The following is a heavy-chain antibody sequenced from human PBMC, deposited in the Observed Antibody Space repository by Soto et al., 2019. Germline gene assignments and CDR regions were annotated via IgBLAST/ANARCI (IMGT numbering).Heavy chain of an antibody. CDR1: GGSISSSSYY. D-gene: IGHD2-15*01. Sequence: QLQLQESGPGLVKPSETLSLTCTVSGGSISSSSYYWGWIRQPPGKGLEWIGSIYYNGSTHYNPSLKSRAPITVDTPKNQFSLKLSSVTAADTAVYYCARHVTPWAQGAFDTWGQGTMVTVSS. J-gene: IGHJ3*02. CDR2: IYYNGST. V-gene: IGHV4-39*01. CDR3: ARHVTPWAQGAFDT.